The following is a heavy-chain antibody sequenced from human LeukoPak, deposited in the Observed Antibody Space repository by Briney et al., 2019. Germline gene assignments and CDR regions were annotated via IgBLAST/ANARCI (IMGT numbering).Heavy chain of an antibody. D-gene: IGHD1-26*01. J-gene: IGHJ4*02. CDR2: ITASSTAI. CDR1: GFTFNTYT. V-gene: IGHV3-21*03. CDR3: TVSISPGIDH. Sequence: GGSLRLSCAASGFTFNTYTMNWVRQAPGKGLEWVSSITASSTAIYSADSVKGRFTISRDNAKNFLYLQMNSLKSEDTAVYYCTVSISPGIDHWGQGTLVTVSS.